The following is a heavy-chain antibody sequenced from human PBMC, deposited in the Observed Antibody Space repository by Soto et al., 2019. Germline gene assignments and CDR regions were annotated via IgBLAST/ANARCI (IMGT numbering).Heavy chain of an antibody. J-gene: IGHJ6*02. Sequence: KVSCKASGYTFTGYYMHWVRQAPGQGLEWMGWINPNSGGTNYAQKFQGWVTMTRDTSISTAYMELSRLRSDDTAVYYCARGGRVSSGWYIDQHYYYGMDVWGQGTTVTVSS. CDR2: INPNSGGT. V-gene: IGHV1-2*04. CDR1: GYTFTGYY. D-gene: IGHD6-19*01. CDR3: ARGGRVSSGWYIDQHYYYGMDV.